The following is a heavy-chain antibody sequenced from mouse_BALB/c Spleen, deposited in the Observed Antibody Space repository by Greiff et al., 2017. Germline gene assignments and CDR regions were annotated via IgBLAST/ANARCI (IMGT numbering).Heavy chain of an antibody. CDR1: GFDFSRYW. Sequence: VQLQQSGGGLVQPGGSLKLSCAASGFDFSRYWMRWVRQAPGKGLEWIGEINPDSSTINYTPSLKDKFIISRDNAKNTLYLQMSKVRSEDTALYYCARGLGRFAYWGQGTLVTVSA. J-gene: IGHJ3*01. V-gene: IGHV4-1*02. D-gene: IGHD3-1*01. CDR2: INPDSSTI. CDR3: ARGLGRFAY.